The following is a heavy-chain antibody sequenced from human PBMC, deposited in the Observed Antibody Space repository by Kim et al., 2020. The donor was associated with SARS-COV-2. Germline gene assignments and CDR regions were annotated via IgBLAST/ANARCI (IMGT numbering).Heavy chain of an antibody. D-gene: IGHD1-26*01. J-gene: IGHJ6*02. V-gene: IGHV1-2*02. CDR1: GYTFTGYY. Sequence: ASVKVSCKASGYTFTGYYMHWVRQAPGQGLEWMGWINPNSGGTNYAQKFQGRVTMTRDTSISTAYMELSRLRSDDTAVYYCASWGPEVGATASDGMDVWGQGTTVTVSS. CDR3: ASWGPEVGATASDGMDV. CDR2: INPNSGGT.